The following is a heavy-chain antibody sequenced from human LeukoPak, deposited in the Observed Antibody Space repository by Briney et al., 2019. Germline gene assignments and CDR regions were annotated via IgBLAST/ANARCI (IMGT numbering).Heavy chain of an antibody. CDR2: IYYSGST. CDR3: ARGRDAFDI. V-gene: IGHV4-59*01. CDR1: GGSISSYY. Sequence: KPSETLSLTCTASGGSISSYYWSWIRQPPGNGLEWIGYIYYSGSTNYHPSLKSRVTISVDTSKNQFSLKLSSVTAADTAVYYCARGRDAFDIWGQGTMVTVSS. J-gene: IGHJ3*02.